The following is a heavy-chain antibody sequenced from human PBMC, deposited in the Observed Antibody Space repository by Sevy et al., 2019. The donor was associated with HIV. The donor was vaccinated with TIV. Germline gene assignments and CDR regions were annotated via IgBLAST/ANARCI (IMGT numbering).Heavy chain of an antibody. D-gene: IGHD3-3*01. Sequence: ASVKVSCKASGYTFTSYDINWVRQATGQGLEWMGWMNPNSGNTGYAQKFQGRVTITRNTSISTAYMELSSLGSEDTAVYYCARGWGDFWSGYPYGMDVWGQGTTVTVSS. CDR3: ARGWGDFWSGYPYGMDV. CDR2: MNPNSGNT. V-gene: IGHV1-8*03. CDR1: GYTFTSYD. J-gene: IGHJ6*02.